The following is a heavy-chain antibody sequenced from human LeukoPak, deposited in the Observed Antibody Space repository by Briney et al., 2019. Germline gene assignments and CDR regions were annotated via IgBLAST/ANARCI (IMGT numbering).Heavy chain of an antibody. CDR1: GYTFTSYD. CDR3: ARVAAANLWYFDY. Sequence: ASVKVSCKASGYTFTSYDINWVRQATGQGLEWMGWMNPNSGNTGYAQKFQGRVAITADESTSTAYMELSSLRSEDTAVYYCARVAAANLWYFDYWGQGTLVTVSS. D-gene: IGHD6-13*01. J-gene: IGHJ4*02. CDR2: MNPNSGNT. V-gene: IGHV1-8*01.